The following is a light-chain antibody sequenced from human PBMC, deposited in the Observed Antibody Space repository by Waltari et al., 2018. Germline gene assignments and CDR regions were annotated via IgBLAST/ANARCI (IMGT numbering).Light chain of an antibody. CDR2: LVS. J-gene: IGKJ1*01. Sequence: DIVMTQSPLSLPVTPGEPASISCRFSQSLLHSKGYTSLRWYLQKAGQSPQLLIYLVSNRASGVPDRFSGSGSGTDFTLEISRVEADDVGIYYCMQTLQSRTLGQGTKVEI. CDR1: QSLLHSKGYTS. CDR3: MQTLQSRT. V-gene: IGKV2-28*01.